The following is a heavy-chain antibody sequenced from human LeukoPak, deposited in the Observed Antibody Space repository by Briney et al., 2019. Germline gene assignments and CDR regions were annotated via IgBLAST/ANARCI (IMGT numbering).Heavy chain of an antibody. CDR3: AREGRDSYGLDV. V-gene: IGHV3-7*03. J-gene: IGHJ6*04. Sequence: GGPLRLSCAAPGFTFSNSGMSWVRQAPGKGLEWVGNIKQGAMEKHYVDSVKGRFTISRDDAKNSLSLQMNSQRADDTAVYYCAREGRDSYGLDVWGKGTTVTVSP. CDR2: IKQGAMEK. CDR1: GFTFSNSG.